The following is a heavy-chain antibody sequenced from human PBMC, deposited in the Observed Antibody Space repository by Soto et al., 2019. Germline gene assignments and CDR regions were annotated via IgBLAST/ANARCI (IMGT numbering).Heavy chain of an antibody. CDR1: GGSISSYY. CDR3: ARDLAVANFGSFDY. Sequence: TSETLSLTFNVSGGSISSYYWSWIRQPPGKGLEWLGYIYYSGSTNYNPSIKSRVTISVDTSKNQFSLKLSSVTAADTAVYYCARDLAVANFGSFDYWGQGTLVAVTS. D-gene: IGHD6-19*01. CDR2: IYYSGST. J-gene: IGHJ4*02. V-gene: IGHV4-59*01.